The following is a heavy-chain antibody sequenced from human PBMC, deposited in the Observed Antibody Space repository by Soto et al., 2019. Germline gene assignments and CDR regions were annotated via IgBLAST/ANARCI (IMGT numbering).Heavy chain of an antibody. V-gene: IGHV4-39*01. Sequence: SETLSLTCTVSGGSISSSSYYWGWIRQPPGKGLEWIGTFYYSGSTYYNPSLKSRVTISVDTSKNQFSLKLSSVTAADTAVYYCARWRAISVADYHFDYWGQGTLVTVSS. J-gene: IGHJ4*02. CDR1: GGSISSSSYY. CDR3: ARWRAISVADYHFDY. CDR2: FYYSGST. D-gene: IGHD6-19*01.